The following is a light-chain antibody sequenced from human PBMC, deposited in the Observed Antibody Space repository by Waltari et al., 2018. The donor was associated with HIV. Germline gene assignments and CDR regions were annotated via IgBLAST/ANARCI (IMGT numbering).Light chain of an antibody. V-gene: IGLV2-8*01. CDR1: SSDIGAYQY. J-gene: IGLJ2*01. CDR2: EVS. CDR3: TSYGGSNNVL. Sequence: QSALTQPPSASGSPGQPLTIPCTGTSSDIGAYQYITWYQQNPGKAPKLIISEVSKRPSGVPDRFSGSKSGNTASLTVSGLQAEDEADYYCTSYGGSNNVLFGGGTKLTVL.